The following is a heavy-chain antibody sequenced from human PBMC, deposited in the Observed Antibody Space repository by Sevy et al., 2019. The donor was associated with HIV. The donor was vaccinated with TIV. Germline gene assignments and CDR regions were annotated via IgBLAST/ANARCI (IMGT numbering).Heavy chain of an antibody. CDR3: AKGFCSGGTCPRDYYYYGMDV. CDR2: ISGSGRYT. V-gene: IGHV3-23*01. Sequence: GGSLRLSCAASEFTFSSYAMSWVRQAPGKGLEWVSSISGSGRYTYYADSVEGRFTISRDNSKNTRYVQMNSLRAEDTAVYYCAKGFCSGGTCPRDYYYYGMDVWDQGTTVTVSS. J-gene: IGHJ6*02. D-gene: IGHD2-15*01. CDR1: EFTFSSYA.